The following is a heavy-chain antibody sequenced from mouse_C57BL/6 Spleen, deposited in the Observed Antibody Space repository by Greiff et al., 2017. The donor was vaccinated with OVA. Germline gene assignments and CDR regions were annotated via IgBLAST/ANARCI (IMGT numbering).Heavy chain of an antibody. CDR3: ARLYDPFDY. CDR1: GFTFTDYY. Sequence: EVKVVESGGGLVQPGGSLSLSCAASGFTFTDYYMSWVRQPPGKALEWLGFISNKANGYTTEYSASVKGRFTISRDNSQSILYLQMNALRAEDSATYYCARLYDPFDYWGQGTTLTVSS. J-gene: IGHJ2*01. CDR2: ISNKANGYTT. D-gene: IGHD2-3*01. V-gene: IGHV7-3*01.